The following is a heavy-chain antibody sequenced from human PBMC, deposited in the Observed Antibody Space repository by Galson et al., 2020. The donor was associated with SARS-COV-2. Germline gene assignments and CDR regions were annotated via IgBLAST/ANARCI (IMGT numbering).Heavy chain of an antibody. Sequence: GGSLRLSCAASGFSFSSYVISWVRQTPAKGLEWVSTISGSGAGTNYADSVRGRFTISRDNFKNTVYLQMNSLRAEDMAVYYCAKRDCGRTSCYAFDYWGQGTLVTVSS. CDR3: AKRDCGRTSCYAFDY. D-gene: IGHD2-2*01. CDR2: ISGSGAGT. CDR1: GFSFSSYV. V-gene: IGHV3-23*01. J-gene: IGHJ4*02.